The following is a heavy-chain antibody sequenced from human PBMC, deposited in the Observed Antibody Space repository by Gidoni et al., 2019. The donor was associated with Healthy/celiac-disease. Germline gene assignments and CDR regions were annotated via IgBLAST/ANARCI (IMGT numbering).Heavy chain of an antibody. V-gene: IGHV1-46*01. CDR1: GYTFPLYY. CDR3: ARDGSITIFGVAINWFDP. J-gene: IGHJ5*02. D-gene: IGHD3-3*01. CDR2: INPSGSST. Sequence: QVQLVQSGAEVKKPGASVKVSCKASGYTFPLYYMHWVRQAPGQGLEWMGIINPSGSSTSYAQKFQGRVTMTRETSTSTVYMELSSLRSEDTAVYYCARDGSITIFGVAINWFDPWGQGTLVTVSA.